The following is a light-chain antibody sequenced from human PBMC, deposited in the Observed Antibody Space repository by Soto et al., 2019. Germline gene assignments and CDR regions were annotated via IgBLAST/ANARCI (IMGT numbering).Light chain of an antibody. J-gene: IGLJ2*01. Sequence: QSVLPQPPSVSAAPGQKVTISCSGSNSNIGHDYVSWYQRLPGTAPKLLIYDSYKRPSGIPDRFSGSTSGTSATLGITGLQTGDEADYYCGTWDSSLKSVVFGGGTKLTVL. CDR3: GTWDSSLKSVV. V-gene: IGLV1-51*01. CDR2: DSY. CDR1: NSNIGHDY.